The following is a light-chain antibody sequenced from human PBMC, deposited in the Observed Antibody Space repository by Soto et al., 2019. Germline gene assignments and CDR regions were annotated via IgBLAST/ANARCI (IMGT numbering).Light chain of an antibody. V-gene: IGKV3-20*01. CDR1: QSISSNY. Sequence: EIVLTQSPGTLSLSPGERATLSCWASQSISSNYLAWYQQKPGQPHRLLISGSSLRATGIPKRFSGSASGTNFTLTISSLEPEDFAVFYCQQYGSSPFTFGPGTKVDFK. J-gene: IGKJ3*01. CDR3: QQYGSSPFT. CDR2: GSS.